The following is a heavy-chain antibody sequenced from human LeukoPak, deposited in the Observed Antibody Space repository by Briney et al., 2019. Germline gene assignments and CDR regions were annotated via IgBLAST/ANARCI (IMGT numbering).Heavy chain of an antibody. CDR1: GGSVNSGTYY. Sequence: SETLSLTCTVSGGSVNSGTYYWSWIRQPPGKGLEWIGNIYYSGSAYYNPSLKSRVTMSVDTSKNQFSLKLSSVTAADSAVYYCARGLNNYSASGNPYWGQGTLVTVSS. D-gene: IGHD3-10*01. V-gene: IGHV4-39*07. CDR2: IYYSGSA. J-gene: IGHJ4*02. CDR3: ARGLNNYSASGNPY.